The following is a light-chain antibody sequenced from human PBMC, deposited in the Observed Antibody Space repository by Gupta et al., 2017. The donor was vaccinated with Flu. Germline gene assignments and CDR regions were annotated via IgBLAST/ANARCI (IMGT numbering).Light chain of an antibody. CDR2: AAS. Sequence: PSSLSASVGDRVTITCRASQDINIYLAWFQQKTGKAPKSLIYAASRLQSGVPSKFSGSGSGTDFTLTISSLQPEDFATYYCQQYNGFPRTFGQGTKVEIK. J-gene: IGKJ1*01. CDR1: QDINIY. CDR3: QQYNGFPRT. V-gene: IGKV1-16*02.